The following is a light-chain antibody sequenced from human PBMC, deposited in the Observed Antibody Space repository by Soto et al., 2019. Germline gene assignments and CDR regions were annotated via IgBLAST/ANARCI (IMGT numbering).Light chain of an antibody. Sequence: DIQLTQTPSFLSVSVGDIVTVACRASQGINSYLAWYQQKPGKAPKLLIYTASTLQSGVPSRFSGSGSGTEFTLTITSLQPEDFAAYYCQQLYTYPLTFGGGTKVDIK. CDR2: TAS. CDR1: QGINSY. J-gene: IGKJ4*01. CDR3: QQLYTYPLT. V-gene: IGKV1-9*01.